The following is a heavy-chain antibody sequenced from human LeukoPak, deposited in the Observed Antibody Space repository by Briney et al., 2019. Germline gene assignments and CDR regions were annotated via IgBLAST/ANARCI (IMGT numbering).Heavy chain of an antibody. D-gene: IGHD2-2*01. CDR1: VYSVTELS. CDR3: ATDGAQSVVVPADRSDAFDI. Sequence: ASVTVSFKFSVYSVTELSMHWVRQPPGQVLVRVGGVDPKDSEAIYAQKFQCRVTMTEDTSTDTAYVELSSLRSEDTAVYYCATDGAQSVVVPADRSDAFDIWGQGTMVTVSS. CDR2: VDPKDSEA. J-gene: IGHJ3*02. V-gene: IGHV1-24*01.